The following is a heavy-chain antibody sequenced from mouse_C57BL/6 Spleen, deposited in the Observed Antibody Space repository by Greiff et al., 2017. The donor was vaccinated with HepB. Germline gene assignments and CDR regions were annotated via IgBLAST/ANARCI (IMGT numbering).Heavy chain of an antibody. Sequence: ESGPGLVKPSQSLSLTCSVTGYSITSGYYWNWIRQFPGNKLEWMGYISYDGSNNYNPSLKNRISITRDTSKNQFFLKLNSVTTEDTATYYCARDDYDAFDYWGQGTTLTVSS. J-gene: IGHJ2*01. D-gene: IGHD2-4*01. V-gene: IGHV3-6*01. CDR1: GYSITSGYY. CDR3: ARDDYDAFDY. CDR2: ISYDGSN.